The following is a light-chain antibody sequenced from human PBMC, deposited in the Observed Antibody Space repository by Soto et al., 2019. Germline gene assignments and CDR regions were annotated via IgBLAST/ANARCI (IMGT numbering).Light chain of an antibody. J-gene: IGKJ1*01. CDR1: QSISSW. V-gene: IGKV1-5*01. CDR2: AAS. Sequence: DIQMMQSPATLSASVGERVTITCRASQSISSWLAWYQQKPGKAPKLLIYAASSLESGVPSRFSGSGSGTEFPLTISSLQPDDFATYYCQQYNSLGTFGQGTKVEIK. CDR3: QQYNSLGT.